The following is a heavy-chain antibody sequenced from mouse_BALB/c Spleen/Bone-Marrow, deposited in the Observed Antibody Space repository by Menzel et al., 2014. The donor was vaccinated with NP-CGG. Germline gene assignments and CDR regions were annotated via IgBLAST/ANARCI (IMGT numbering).Heavy chain of an antibody. CDR3: ARREDVDIRRRLGAMDY. J-gene: IGHJ4*01. D-gene: IGHD2-12*01. V-gene: IGHV1-62-2*01. Sequence: HVKQSEAELVKPGASVTRSCKASVFNFSDYIIYWVLHRPGQGLDWIGRFYPGSGSIQNNEKFKEKATLTADISSRTVYMELSRLTTEDSAVYFCARREDVDIRRRLGAMDYRGQGTSVNVPS. CDR2: FYPGSGSI. CDR1: VFNFSDYI.